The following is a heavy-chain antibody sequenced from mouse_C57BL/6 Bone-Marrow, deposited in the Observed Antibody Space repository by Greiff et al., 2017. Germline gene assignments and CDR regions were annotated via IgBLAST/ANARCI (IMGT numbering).Heavy chain of an antibody. J-gene: IGHJ3*01. CDR1: GYTFTSYD. V-gene: IGHV1-85*01. D-gene: IGHD2-4*01. CDR3: AMGDYDTWFAY. Sequence: VQLQQSGPELVKPGASVKLSCKASGYTFTSYDINWVKQRPGQGLEWIGWIYPRDGSTKYNEKFKGKATLTVDTSSSTAYMELHSLTSEDSAVYCCAMGDYDTWFAYWGQGTLVTVSA. CDR2: IYPRDGST.